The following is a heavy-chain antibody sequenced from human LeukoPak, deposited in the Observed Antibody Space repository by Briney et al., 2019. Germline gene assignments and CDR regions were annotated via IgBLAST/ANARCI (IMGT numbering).Heavy chain of an antibody. CDR2: IRYDGSNK. D-gene: IGHD3-3*01. Sequence: PGGSLRLSCAASGFTFSSYGMHWVRQAPGKGLEWVAFIRYDGSNKYYADSVKGRFTISRDNSKNTLYLQMNSLRAEDTAVYYCAKSPDFWSGYTDYWGQGTLVTVSS. CDR3: AKSPDFWSGYTDY. V-gene: IGHV3-30*02. J-gene: IGHJ4*02. CDR1: GFTFSSYG.